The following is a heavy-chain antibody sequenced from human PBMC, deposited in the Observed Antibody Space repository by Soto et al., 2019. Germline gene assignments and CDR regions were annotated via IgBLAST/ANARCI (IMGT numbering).Heavy chain of an antibody. CDR2: IYYSEST. CDR1: GGSISSYY. Sequence: LSLTCTVSGGSISSYYWSWIRQPPGKGLEWIGYIYYSESTNYNPSLKSRVTISVDTSKNQFSLKLSSVTAADTAVYYCARQQLLRDYYYYGMDVWGQGTTVTVSS. CDR3: ARQQLLRDYYYYGMDV. V-gene: IGHV4-59*01. J-gene: IGHJ6*02. D-gene: IGHD6-13*01.